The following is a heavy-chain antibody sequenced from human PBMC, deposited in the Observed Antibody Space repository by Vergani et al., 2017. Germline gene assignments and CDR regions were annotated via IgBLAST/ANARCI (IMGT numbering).Heavy chain of an antibody. J-gene: IGHJ4*02. D-gene: IGHD1-1*01. CDR3: ARHTTYTDS. CDR1: EYSFGNYW. Sequence: VELVQSGPEMRKPGESLKISCKGSEYSFGNYWIGWVRQMPGKGLEWMGIIYPADSDTRYSPSFQGQVTISADKSISTAFLQWDSLKASDTALYCCARHTTYTDSWGQGTLVTVSS. CDR2: IYPADSDT. V-gene: IGHV5-51*01.